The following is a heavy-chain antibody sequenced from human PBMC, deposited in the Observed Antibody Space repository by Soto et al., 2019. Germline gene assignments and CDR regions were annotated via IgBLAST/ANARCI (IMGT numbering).Heavy chain of an antibody. J-gene: IGHJ4*02. CDR3: ARLVRGVIITEVWD. V-gene: IGHV5-10-1*01. CDR2: IDPSDSYT. Sequence: PGESLKISCKGSGYSFTSYWISWVRQMPVKGLEWMGRIDPSDSYTNYSPSFQGHVTISADKSISTVYLQWSSLKASDTAMYYCARLVRGVIITEVWDWGQGTLVTVSS. D-gene: IGHD3-10*01. CDR1: GYSFTSYW.